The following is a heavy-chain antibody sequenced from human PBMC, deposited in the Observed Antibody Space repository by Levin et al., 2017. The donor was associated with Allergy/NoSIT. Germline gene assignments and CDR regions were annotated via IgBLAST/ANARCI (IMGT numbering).Heavy chain of an antibody. CDR3: ASFGVANYYYFSVMDV. CDR1: GFSFSSYW. J-gene: IGHJ6*02. V-gene: IGHV3-7*01. Sequence: ETLSLTCAASGFSFSSYWMSWVRQAPGKGLEWVATIKKDGSEKYYVDSVKGRFSISRDNGKNSLYLQMNSLRAEDTAVYYCASFGVANYYYFSVMDVWGQGTTVIVSS. CDR2: IKKDGSEK. D-gene: IGHD3-3*01.